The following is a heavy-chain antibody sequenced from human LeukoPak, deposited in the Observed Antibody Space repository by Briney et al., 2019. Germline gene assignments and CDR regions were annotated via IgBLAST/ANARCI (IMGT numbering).Heavy chain of an antibody. CDR1: GFTFSDYY. Sequence: GGSLRLSCAASGFTFSDYYMSWIRQAPGKGLEWVAVISYDGSNKYYADSVKGRFTISRDNSKNTLYLQMNSLRAEDTAVYYCARQDIVVVPAAKNRYYYYYGMDVWGQGTTVTVSS. J-gene: IGHJ6*02. D-gene: IGHD2-2*01. V-gene: IGHV3-30-3*01. CDR2: ISYDGSNK. CDR3: ARQDIVVVPAAKNRYYYYYGMDV.